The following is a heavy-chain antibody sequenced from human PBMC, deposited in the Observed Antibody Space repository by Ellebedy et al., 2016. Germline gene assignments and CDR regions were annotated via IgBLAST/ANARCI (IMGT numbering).Heavy chain of an antibody. J-gene: IGHJ5*02. Sequence: SETLSLTXTVSGGSISSYYWSWIRQPPGKGLEWIGYIHYSGSTYYNPSLKSRVTISVDTSKNQFSLKLSSVTAADTAVYYCARDHYGGNLRWFDPWGQGTLVTVSS. V-gene: IGHV4-59*06. D-gene: IGHD4-23*01. CDR1: GGSISSYY. CDR3: ARDHYGGNLRWFDP. CDR2: IHYSGST.